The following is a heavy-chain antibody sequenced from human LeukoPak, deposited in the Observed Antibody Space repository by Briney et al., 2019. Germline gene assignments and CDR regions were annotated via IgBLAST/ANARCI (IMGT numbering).Heavy chain of an antibody. D-gene: IGHD3-22*01. V-gene: IGHV3-33*01. CDR3: ARVAMSDSSGYCDY. Sequence: PGRSLRLSCAASGFTFCSYAMHWVRQAPGKRLEWVAVIWYDGSNENYADSVRGRFTVSRDNSKNTLYLHMNSVRAEDTAVYYCARVAMSDSSGYCDYWGQGTLVTVSS. CDR2: IWYDGSNE. CDR1: GFTFCSYA. J-gene: IGHJ4*02.